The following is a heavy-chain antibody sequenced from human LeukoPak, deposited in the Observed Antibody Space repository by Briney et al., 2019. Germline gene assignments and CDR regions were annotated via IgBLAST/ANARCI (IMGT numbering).Heavy chain of an antibody. CDR1: GFTFSDYY. D-gene: IGHD4-17*01. CDR2: ISSSGSTI. V-gene: IGHV3-11*01. CDR3: AKDGPDYGDYYFDY. Sequence: PGGSLRLSCAASGFTFSDYYMSWIRQAPGKGLEWVSYISSSGSTIYYADSVKGRFTISRDNAKNSLYLQMNSLRAEDTALYYCAKDGPDYGDYYFDYWGQGTLVTVSS. J-gene: IGHJ4*02.